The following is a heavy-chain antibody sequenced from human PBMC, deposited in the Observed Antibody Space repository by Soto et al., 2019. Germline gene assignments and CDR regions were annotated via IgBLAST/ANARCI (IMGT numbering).Heavy chain of an antibody. CDR2: IYYSGNT. V-gene: IGHV4-31*08. J-gene: IGHJ3*01. CDR1: GGSINSDAYF. D-gene: IGHD1-26*01. CDR3: PVASAVPRETLA. Sequence: QVHLQESGPGLVKPSQTLSLTCTVSGGSINSDAYFWSWVRQHPGKGLEWIGYIYYSGNTYYNPSIKRRGSISIDPTKNKFPHTPKSVTAAVTGVYSRPVASAVPRETLAWGKGTMVTVPS.